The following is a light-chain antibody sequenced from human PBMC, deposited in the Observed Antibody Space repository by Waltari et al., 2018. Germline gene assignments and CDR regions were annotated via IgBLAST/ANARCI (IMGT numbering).Light chain of an antibody. CDR1: SRDVGGYNY. V-gene: IGLV2-23*02. CDR3: CSYAGSSFVV. Sequence: QSALTQPASVSGSPGQSITISCTGTSRDVGGYNYVSWYQQHPGKAPNLMIYDVSKRPSGVSNRFSGSKSGNTSSLTISGLQAGDEADYYCCSYAGSSFVVFGGGTKLTVL. CDR2: DVS. J-gene: IGLJ2*01.